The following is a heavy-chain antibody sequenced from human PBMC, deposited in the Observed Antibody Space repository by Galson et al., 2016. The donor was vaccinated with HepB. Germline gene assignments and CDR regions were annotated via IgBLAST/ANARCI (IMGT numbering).Heavy chain of an antibody. CDR3: AKAATPVFYYHGMDV. Sequence: SLRLSCAAPGFTFSSYVMSWVRQAPGKGLEWVSAIDSSGHSTYYTDSVTGRFTISRDNSKNTLYLQMNSLRYEDTAVYYCAKAATPVFYYHGMDVWGQGTTVTVSS. CDR1: GFTFSSYV. V-gene: IGHV3-23*01. CDR2: IDSSGHST. J-gene: IGHJ6*02.